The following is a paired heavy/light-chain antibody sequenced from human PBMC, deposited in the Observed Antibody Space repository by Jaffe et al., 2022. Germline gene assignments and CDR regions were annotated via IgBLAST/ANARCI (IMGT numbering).Heavy chain of an antibody. J-gene: IGHJ4*02. D-gene: IGHD2-2*01. CDR1: GFTFSSYS. V-gene: IGHV3-21*01. CDR2: ISRSSTYI. CDR3: ARDYCSSTSCYACDY. Sequence: EVQLVESGGGLVKPGGSLRLSCAASGFTFSSYSMNWVRQAPGKGLEWVSSISRSSTYIYYADSVKGRFTISRDNAKNSLYLQLDSLRAEDTAVYYCARDYCSSTSCYACDYWGQGTLVTVSS.
Light chain of an antibody. Sequence: DIQMTQSPSSLSASIGDRVTITCRASQGINNYLAWFQQKPGKAPKSLIYAASSLQSGVPSKFSGSGSGTDFTLTISSLQPEDFATYYCQQYNIYPYTFGQGTKLEIK. V-gene: IGKV1-16*02. CDR3: QQYNIYPYT. CDR2: AAS. CDR1: QGINNY. J-gene: IGKJ2*01.